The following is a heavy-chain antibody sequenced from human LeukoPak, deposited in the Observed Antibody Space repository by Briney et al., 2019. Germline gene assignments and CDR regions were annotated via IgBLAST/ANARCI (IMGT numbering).Heavy chain of an antibody. D-gene: IGHD4-23*01. CDR3: ATYGGNSGPLFDY. CDR1: GGSISSSNW. V-gene: IGHV4-4*02. Sequence: PSETLSLTCAVSGGSISSSNWWSWVRQPPGKGLEWIGEIYHSGSTNYNPSLKSRVTVSVDTSKNQFSLKLSSVTAADTAVYYCATYGGNSGPLFDYWGQGTLVTVSS. CDR2: IYHSGST. J-gene: IGHJ4*02.